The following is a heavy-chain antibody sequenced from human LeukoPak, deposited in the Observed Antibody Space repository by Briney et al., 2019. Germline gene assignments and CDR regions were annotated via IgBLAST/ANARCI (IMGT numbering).Heavy chain of an antibody. CDR1: GYTFTSYG. CDR3: ARSPRPPYYDFWSGYANWFDP. V-gene: IGHV1-18*01. Sequence: GASVKVSCKASGYTFTSYGISWVRQAPGQGLEWMGWISAYNGNTDYAQKLQGRVTMTTDTSTSTAYMELRSLRSDDTAVYYRARSPRPPYYDFWSGYANWFDPWGQGTLVTVSS. J-gene: IGHJ5*02. CDR2: ISAYNGNT. D-gene: IGHD3-3*01.